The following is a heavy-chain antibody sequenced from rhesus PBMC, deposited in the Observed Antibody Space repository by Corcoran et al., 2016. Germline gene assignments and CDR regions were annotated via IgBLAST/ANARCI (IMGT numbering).Heavy chain of an antibody. CDR3: ARVAGVTRFFDY. J-gene: IGHJ4*01. D-gene: IGHD3-22*01. Sequence: QVQLQESGPGLVKPSETLSLTCAVSGGSISDCYYWNWIRQPPGKGLEWIGNIYGSSGNTYSNPSLKSRVTMSKDTSKNQFSLKLSSVTAADTAVYYCARVAGVTRFFDYWGQGVLVTVSS. V-gene: IGHV4S7*01. CDR2: IYGSSGNT. CDR1: GGSISDCYY.